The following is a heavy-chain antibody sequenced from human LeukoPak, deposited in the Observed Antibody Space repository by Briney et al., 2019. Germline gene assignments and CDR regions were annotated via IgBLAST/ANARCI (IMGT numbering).Heavy chain of an antibody. Sequence: SETLSLTCTVSGGSISSSSYYWGWIRQPPGKGLEWIESIYYSGSTYYNPSLKSRVTISVDTSKNQFSLKLSSVTAADTAVYYCARGVADFDYWGQGTLVTVSS. V-gene: IGHV4-39*07. CDR3: ARGVADFDY. CDR1: GGSISSSSYY. J-gene: IGHJ4*02. D-gene: IGHD2-15*01. CDR2: IYYSGST.